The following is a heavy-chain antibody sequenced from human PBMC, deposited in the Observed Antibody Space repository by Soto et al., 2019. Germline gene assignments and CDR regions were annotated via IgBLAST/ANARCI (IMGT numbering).Heavy chain of an antibody. V-gene: IGHV3-48*02. J-gene: IGHJ6*02. Sequence: PGGSLRLSCAASGFSFSSYSMNWVRQAPGKGLEWVSYISSSSSTIYYADSVKGRFTISRDNAKNSLYLQMNSLRDEDTAVYYCARRGSLPYYYGMDVWGQGTTVTVSS. CDR3: ARRGSLPYYYGMDV. D-gene: IGHD3-10*01. CDR1: GFSFSSYS. CDR2: ISSSSSTI.